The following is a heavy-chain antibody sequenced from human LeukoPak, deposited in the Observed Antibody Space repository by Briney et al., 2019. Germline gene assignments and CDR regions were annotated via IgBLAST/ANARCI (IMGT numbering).Heavy chain of an antibody. Sequence: GGSLRLSCAASGITFSSYAMSWVRQAPGKGLEWVSVISGSGGSTDYADSVKGRLTISRDNSKNTLYLQMNSLRAEDTAVYYCARVVDHDYGDYYLDYWGQGTLVTVSS. CDR3: ARVVDHDYGDYYLDY. CDR1: GITFSSYA. D-gene: IGHD4-17*01. V-gene: IGHV3-23*01. CDR2: ISGSGGST. J-gene: IGHJ4*02.